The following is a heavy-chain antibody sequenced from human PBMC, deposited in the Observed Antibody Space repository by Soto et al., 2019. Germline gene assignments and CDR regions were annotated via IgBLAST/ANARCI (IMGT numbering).Heavy chain of an antibody. V-gene: IGHV1-69*13. Sequence: SVKVSCKASGVTFSSYAISWVRQAPGQGLEWMGGIIPIFGTANYAQKFQGRVTITADESTSTAYMELSSLRSEDTAVYYCARGKEQLGGGWFDPWGQGTLVTVSS. CDR2: IIPIFGTA. CDR3: ARGKEQLGGGWFDP. CDR1: GVTFSSYA. D-gene: IGHD6-6*01. J-gene: IGHJ5*02.